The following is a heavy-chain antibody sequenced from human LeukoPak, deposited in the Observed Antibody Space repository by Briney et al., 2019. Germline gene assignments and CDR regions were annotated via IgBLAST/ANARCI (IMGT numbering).Heavy chain of an antibody. CDR1: GYTFTGYY. CDR3: ATGITIFGVVILDY. CDR2: INPNSGGT. V-gene: IGHV1-2*02. Sequence: GASVKVSCKASGYTFTGYYMHWVRQAPGQGLEWMGWINPNSGGTNYAQKFQGRVTMTRDTSIRTAYMELSRLRSDDTAVYYCATGITIFGVVILDYWGQGTLVTVSS. J-gene: IGHJ4*02. D-gene: IGHD3-3*01.